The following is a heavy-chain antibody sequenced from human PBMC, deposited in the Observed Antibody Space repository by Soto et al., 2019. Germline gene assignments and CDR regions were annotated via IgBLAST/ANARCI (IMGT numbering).Heavy chain of an antibody. D-gene: IGHD3-3*01. CDR1: GYTFNTYG. Sequence: ASVKVSCKTSGYTFNTYGINWVRQAPGQGLELMGWISAYDGKTTYAEKFQGRVTLTTDTSTSTAYMELRSLRSDDTTIYYCARDPHEFWTSYWFDPWGQGTPVTVSS. CDR2: ISAYDGKT. CDR3: ARDPHEFWTSYWFDP. J-gene: IGHJ5*02. V-gene: IGHV1-18*01.